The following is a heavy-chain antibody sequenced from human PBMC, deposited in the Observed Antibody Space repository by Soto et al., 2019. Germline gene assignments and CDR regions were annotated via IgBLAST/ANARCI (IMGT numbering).Heavy chain of an antibody. CDR1: GGSISSYY. D-gene: IGHD6-13*01. CDR3: ARLGHRYSSIYNWCDP. V-gene: IGHV4-59*01. J-gene: IGHJ5*02. CDR2: IYYSGST. Sequence: QVQLQESGPGLVKPSETLSLTCTVSGGSISSYYWSWIRQPPGKGLEWIGYIYYSGSTNYNPSLKSRVSISVDTAKTQFSLKLSSVTAADTAVYYCARLGHRYSSIYNWCDPWGQGTLVTVSS.